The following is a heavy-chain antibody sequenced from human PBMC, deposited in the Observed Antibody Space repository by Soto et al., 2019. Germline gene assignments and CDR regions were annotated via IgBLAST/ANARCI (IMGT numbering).Heavy chain of an antibody. CDR1: GFTFDDYT. J-gene: IGHJ5*02. V-gene: IGHV3-43*01. Sequence: EVQLVESGGVVVQPGGSLRLSCAASGFTFDDYTMHWVRQAPGKGLEWVSLISWDGGSTYYADSVKGRFTISRDNAKNSLYLQMNSLRAEDTAVYYCARDPQGFDPWGQGTLVTVSS. CDR3: ARDPQGFDP. CDR2: ISWDGGST.